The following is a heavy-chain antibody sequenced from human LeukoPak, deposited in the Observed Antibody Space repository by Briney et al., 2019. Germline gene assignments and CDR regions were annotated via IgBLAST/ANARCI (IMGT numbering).Heavy chain of an antibody. D-gene: IGHD2-2*01. CDR3: ARDVGEYCSSTNCYASHY. CDR1: GYTFTGYY. V-gene: IGHV1-2*02. CDR2: INPHSGGT. J-gene: IGHJ4*02. Sequence: VASVKVSCKASGYTFTGYYIHWVRQAPGQGLEWMGWINPHSGGTNCAQKFQGGVTMTRDTSITTAYMELSSLRSDDTAVYYCARDVGEYCSSTNCYASHYWGQGTLVTVSS.